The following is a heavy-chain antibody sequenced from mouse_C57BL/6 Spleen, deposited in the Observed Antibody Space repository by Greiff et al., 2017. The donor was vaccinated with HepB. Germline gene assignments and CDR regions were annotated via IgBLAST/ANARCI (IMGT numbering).Heavy chain of an antibody. CDR3: ARNYYGSGAGTPGAFDY. CDR1: GFSLTSYG. V-gene: IGHV2-2*01. Sequence: VKLMESGPGLVQPSQSLSITCTVSGFSLTSYGVHWVRQSPGKGLEWLGVIWSGGSTDYNAAFISRLSISKDNSKSQVFFKMNSLQADDTAIYYCARNYYGSGAGTPGAFDYWGQGTTLTVSS. CDR2: IWSGGST. D-gene: IGHD1-1*01. J-gene: IGHJ2*01.